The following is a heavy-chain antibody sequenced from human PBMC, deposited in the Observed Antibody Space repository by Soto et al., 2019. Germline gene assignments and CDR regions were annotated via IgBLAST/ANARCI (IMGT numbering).Heavy chain of an antibody. CDR3: ARERAILLWFGELSSFDD. V-gene: IGHV4-34*01. CDR1: GGSFSGYY. D-gene: IGHD3-10*01. J-gene: IGHJ4*02. Sequence: SETLSLTCAVYGGSFSGYYWSWIRQPPGKGLEWIGEINHSGSTNYNPSLKSRVTISVDTSKNQFSLKLSSVTAADTAVYYCARERAILLWFGELSSFDDWGQGTLVT. CDR2: INHSGST.